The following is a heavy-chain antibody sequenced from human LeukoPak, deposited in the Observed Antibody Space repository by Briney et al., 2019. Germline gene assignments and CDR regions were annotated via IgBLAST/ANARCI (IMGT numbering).Heavy chain of an antibody. D-gene: IGHD3-16*01. CDR1: GYTFTSYD. Sequence: GASVKVSCKASGYTFTSYDINWVRQATGQGLEWMGWMNPNSGNTGYAQKFQGRVTMTRNTSISTAYMELSSLRSEDTAVYYCARQSYFDYVWGSYYDWFDPWGQGTLVTVSS. J-gene: IGHJ5*02. V-gene: IGHV1-8*01. CDR2: MNPNSGNT. CDR3: ARQSYFDYVWGSYYDWFDP.